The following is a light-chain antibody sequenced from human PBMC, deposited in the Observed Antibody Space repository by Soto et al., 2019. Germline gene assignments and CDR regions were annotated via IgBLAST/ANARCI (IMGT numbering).Light chain of an antibody. CDR2: VAS. J-gene: IGKJ1*01. Sequence: DIQMTQSPSSLSASLGDRVTISCRASQSVGTYLSWYQQKXGKAPKXXINVASTLQSGVPSRFSGSGSGTDFTLTISRLEHEDFAVYYCQQYDNSEWTFGQGDQGGYQ. CDR1: QSVGTY. V-gene: IGKV1-39*01. CDR3: QQYDNSEWT.